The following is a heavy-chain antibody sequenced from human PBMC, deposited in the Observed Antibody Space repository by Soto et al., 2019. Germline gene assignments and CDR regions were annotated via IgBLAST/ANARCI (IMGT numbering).Heavy chain of an antibody. CDR1: GFTVSSNY. Sequence: EVQLVESGGGLVQPGGSLRLSCAASGFTVSSNYMSWVRQAPGKGLEWVSVIYSGGSTYYADSVKGRFTISRDNSKNTLYLHMNSLRAEDTAVYYCARDSDFWSGYYIDYWGQGTLVTVSS. V-gene: IGHV3-66*01. CDR3: ARDSDFWSGYYIDY. CDR2: IYSGGST. J-gene: IGHJ4*02. D-gene: IGHD3-3*01.